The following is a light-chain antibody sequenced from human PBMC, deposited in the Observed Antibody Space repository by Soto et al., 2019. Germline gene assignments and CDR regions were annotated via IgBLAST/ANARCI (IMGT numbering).Light chain of an antibody. CDR2: GAS. CDR3: PQNDTSPPYT. Sequence: EIVLTQSPGTLSLSPGDRATLSCEASQSVNNNYLAWYQHKPGQAPRLLIYGASSRATGIPDRFSGSGSGTDFTLTIRRLEPEDFSVYDTPQNDTSPPYTFG. V-gene: IGKV3-20*01. J-gene: IGKJ4*01. CDR1: QSVNNNY.